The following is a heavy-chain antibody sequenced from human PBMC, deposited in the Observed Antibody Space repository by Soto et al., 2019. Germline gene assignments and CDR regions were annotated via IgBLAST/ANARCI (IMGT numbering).Heavy chain of an antibody. V-gene: IGHV4-34*01. CDR3: ARDYDTDRDY. D-gene: IGHD3-9*01. CDR1: GGSFSGYY. CDR2: INHSGST. Sequence: SETLSLTCAVYGGSFSGYYWSWIRQPPGKGLEWIGEINHSGSTNYNPSLKSRVTISVDTSKNQFSLKLSSVTAADTAVYYCARDYDTDRDYWGQGTLVTVSS. J-gene: IGHJ4*02.